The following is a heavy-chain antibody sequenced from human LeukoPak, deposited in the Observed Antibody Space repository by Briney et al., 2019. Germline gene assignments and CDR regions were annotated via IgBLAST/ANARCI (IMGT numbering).Heavy chain of an antibody. V-gene: IGHV3-23*01. CDR2: VSGRGGRT. CDR1: GFTFSCYE. Sequence: GGSLRLSCAASGFTFSCYEMHCVGQAPGKGREGLLSVSGRGGRTFFADPLKGRFPVSRDNSVFLQMNSLRVEDPALYYCAQSTSMRYFFDLWGRGTLVTVSS. D-gene: IGHD2-8*01. CDR3: AQSTSMRYFFDL. J-gene: IGHJ2*01.